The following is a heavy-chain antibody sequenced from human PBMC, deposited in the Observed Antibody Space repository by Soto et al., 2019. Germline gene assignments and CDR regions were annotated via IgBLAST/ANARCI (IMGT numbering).Heavy chain of an antibody. Sequence: EVQLVESGGGLVQPGGSLRLSCAAPGFTFSDYYMDWVRQAPGKGLEWVGRSRNKANSYTTEYAASVKGRFTISRDDSKNSLYVQMNSLKTEDTAVYYCARGHNSFDNWGQGTLVTVSS. CDR2: SRNKANSYTT. V-gene: IGHV3-72*01. CDR3: ARGHNSFDN. CDR1: GFTFSDYY. J-gene: IGHJ4*02.